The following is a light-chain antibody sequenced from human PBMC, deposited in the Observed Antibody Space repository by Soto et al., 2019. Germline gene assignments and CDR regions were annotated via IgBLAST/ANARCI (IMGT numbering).Light chain of an antibody. CDR3: QQYNSYST. CDR2: DAS. V-gene: IGKV1-5*01. Sequence: DIQITQSPSTRSASVGDRVTITCRASQSISSWLAWYQQKPGKAPKLLIYDASSLESGVPSRFSGSGSGTEFTLTISSLPPDDFATYYCQQYNSYSTFGQGTKVDIK. CDR1: QSISSW. J-gene: IGKJ1*01.